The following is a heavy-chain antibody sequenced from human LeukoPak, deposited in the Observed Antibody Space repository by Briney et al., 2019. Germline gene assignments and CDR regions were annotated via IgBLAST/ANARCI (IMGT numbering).Heavy chain of an antibody. CDR2: ISSNGGST. V-gene: IGHV3-64*01. Sequence: GGSLRLSCAASGFTFSSYAMHCVRQAPGKGLEYVSAISSNGGSTYYANSVKGRFTISRDNSKNTLYLQMGSLRAEDMAVYYCARLQPSVAGTGHFDYWGQGTLVTVSS. CDR1: GFTFSSYA. CDR3: ARLQPSVAGTGHFDY. D-gene: IGHD6-19*01. J-gene: IGHJ4*02.